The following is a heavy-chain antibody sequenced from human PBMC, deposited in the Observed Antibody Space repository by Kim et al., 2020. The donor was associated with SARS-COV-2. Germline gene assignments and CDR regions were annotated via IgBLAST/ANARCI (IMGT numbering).Heavy chain of an antibody. Sequence: GGSLRLSCAASGFTFSSYAMSWVRQAPFKCLECFSCISSSGSSIYYADSVKGRFTISRDNSKNTLYLQMNSLRAEDTAVYYCAKDPGYYDFWSGPRDWGQGTRVTVSS. CDR1: GFTFSSYA. CDR2: ISSSGSSI. V-gene: IGHV3-23*01. J-gene: IGHJ4*02. D-gene: IGHD3-3*01. CDR3: AKDPGYYDFWSGPRD.